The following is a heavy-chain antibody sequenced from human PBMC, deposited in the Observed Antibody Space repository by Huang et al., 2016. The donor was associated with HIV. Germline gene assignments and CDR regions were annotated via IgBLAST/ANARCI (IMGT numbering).Heavy chain of an antibody. V-gene: IGHV3-74*01. CDR3: ARVRGTMSTTIYYYYGMDV. D-gene: IGHD3-10*01. CDR1: GFTFSNYW. Sequence: EVQLVESGGGLVQPGGSLRLSCAASGFTFSNYWMYWVRQGPGKGLVWVSRINSDGRKTNYADSVEGRFTISRDNTKNTLYLQMNSLRVEDTAVYYCARVRGTMSTTIYYYYGMDVWGQGTTVTVSS. J-gene: IGHJ6*02. CDR2: INSDGRKT.